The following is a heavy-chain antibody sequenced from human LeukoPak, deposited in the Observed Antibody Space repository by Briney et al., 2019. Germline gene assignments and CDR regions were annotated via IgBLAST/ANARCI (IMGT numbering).Heavy chain of an antibody. V-gene: IGHV1-69*06. CDR1: GGTFSSYA. Sequence: SVKVSCKASGGTFSSYAISWVRQAPGQGLEWMGGIIPIFGTASYAQKFQGRVTITADKSTSTAYMELSSLRSEDTAVYYCASAYCSSTSCHDNWFDPWGQGTLVTVSS. CDR3: ASAYCSSTSCHDNWFDP. CDR2: IIPIFGTA. D-gene: IGHD2-2*01. J-gene: IGHJ5*02.